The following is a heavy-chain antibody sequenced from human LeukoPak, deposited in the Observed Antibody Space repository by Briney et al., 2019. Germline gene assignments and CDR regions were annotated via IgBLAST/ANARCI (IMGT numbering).Heavy chain of an antibody. J-gene: IGHJ5*02. CDR1: GGTFSSYA. CDR3: ARVVVVPAWFDP. Sequence: SVKVSCKASGGTFSSYAISWVRQAPGQGLEWMGGIIPIFGTANYAQKFQGRVTITTDESTSTAYMELSSLRSDDTAVYYCARVVVVPAWFDPWGQGTLVTVSS. V-gene: IGHV1-69*05. D-gene: IGHD2-2*01. CDR2: IIPIFGTA.